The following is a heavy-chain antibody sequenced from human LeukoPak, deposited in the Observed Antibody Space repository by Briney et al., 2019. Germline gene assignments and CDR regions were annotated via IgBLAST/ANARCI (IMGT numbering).Heavy chain of an antibody. CDR3: ARDAGWGYYDL. CDR2: IDKHGSGK. Sequence: GGSLRLSCVASGFTFSTSWVTWVRQAPGKGLEWVANIDKHGSGKYYVDSVKGRIAISRDYASNSVFLQMDSLRAEDTSVYYCARDAGWGYYDLWGQGTPVTVSS. D-gene: IGHD1-26*01. V-gene: IGHV3-7*01. J-gene: IGHJ4*02. CDR1: GFTFSTSW.